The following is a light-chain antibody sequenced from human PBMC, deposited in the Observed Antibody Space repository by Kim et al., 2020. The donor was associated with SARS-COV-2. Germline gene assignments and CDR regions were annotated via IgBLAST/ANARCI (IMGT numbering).Light chain of an antibody. J-gene: IGKJ4*01. CDR2: DAS. V-gene: IGKV1-5*01. CDR3: HQYSSYSPT. CDR1: QSVTTW. Sequence: GDRVTISCRASQSVTTWLAWYQQKPGKAPKVLVFDASNLKSGVTSRFGGSGSGTEFTLTISSLQPDDFATYFCHQYSSYSPTFGGGTKVDIK.